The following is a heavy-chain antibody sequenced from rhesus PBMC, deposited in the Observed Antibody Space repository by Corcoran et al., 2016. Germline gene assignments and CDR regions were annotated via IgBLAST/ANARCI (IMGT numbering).Heavy chain of an antibody. J-gene: IGHJ6*01. CDR3: TRSIAAAGPLDS. Sequence: QVQLVQSGAEIKQPGASVKLSCKASGYTFTSYYMHWVRQAPGQGLEWIGLISPYNGNKGYAQNCQGRVTITTDTSTSTGYMELSSLRSDDTAVYYCTRSIAAAGPLDSWGQGVVVTVSS. CDR1: GYTFTSYY. V-gene: IGHV1-180*01. D-gene: IGHD6-31*01. CDR2: ISPYNGNK.